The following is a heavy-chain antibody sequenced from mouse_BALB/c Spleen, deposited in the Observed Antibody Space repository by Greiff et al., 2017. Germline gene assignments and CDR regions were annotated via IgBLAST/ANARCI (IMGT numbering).Heavy chain of an antibody. Sequence: EVKLVESGPDLVKPSQSLSLTCTVTGYSITSDYAWNWIRQFPGNKLEWMGYISYSGSTSYNPSLKSRISITRDTSKNQFFLQLNSVTTEDTATYYCAIYYYGSSYFDVWGAGTTVTVSS. CDR1: GYSITSDYA. CDR3: AIYYYGSSYFDV. CDR2: ISYSGST. V-gene: IGHV3-2*02. D-gene: IGHD1-1*01. J-gene: IGHJ1*01.